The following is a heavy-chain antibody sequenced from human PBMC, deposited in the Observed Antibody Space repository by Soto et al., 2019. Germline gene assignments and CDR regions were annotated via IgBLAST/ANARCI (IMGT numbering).Heavy chain of an antibody. D-gene: IGHD3-10*01. CDR3: ARHGGRGREDAFDI. J-gene: IGHJ3*02. V-gene: IGHV4-39*01. CDR1: GGSISSSSYY. CDR2: IYYSGST. Sequence: PSETLSLTCTVSGGSISSSSYYWGWIRQPPGKGLEWIGSIYYSGSTYYNPSLKSRVTISVDTSKNQFSLKLSSVTAADTAVYYCARHGGRGREDAFDIWGQWTMVTVSS.